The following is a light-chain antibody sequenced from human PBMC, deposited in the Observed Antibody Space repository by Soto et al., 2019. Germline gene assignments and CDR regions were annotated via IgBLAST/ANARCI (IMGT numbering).Light chain of an antibody. J-gene: IGKJ1*01. Sequence: DLQMTQSPSSLSAFVGDRVTITCRSSQTISTFLNWYQQKPGKAPKLLIYDASSLQSGVPSRFSGSGSGTDFTLTITSLQPEDFATYYCQQSYTTPWTFGPGTKVEI. CDR3: QQSYTTPWT. V-gene: IGKV1-39*01. CDR1: QTISTF. CDR2: DAS.